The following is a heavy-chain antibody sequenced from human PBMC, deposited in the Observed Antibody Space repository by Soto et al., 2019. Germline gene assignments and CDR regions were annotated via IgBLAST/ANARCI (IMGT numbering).Heavy chain of an antibody. CDR3: ARGGGSPYHDHEFDY. J-gene: IGHJ4*02. V-gene: IGHV4-59*01. Sequence: SETLSLTCTVSGGSISSYYWSWIRQPPGQGPEWIGYIYYRGTTNYNPSFKSRVTISVDTSKNQFSLKLTSVTTADTAVYYCARGGGSPYHDHEFDYWGQGILVTVSS. CDR2: IYYRGTT. CDR1: GGSISSYY. D-gene: IGHD2-2*01.